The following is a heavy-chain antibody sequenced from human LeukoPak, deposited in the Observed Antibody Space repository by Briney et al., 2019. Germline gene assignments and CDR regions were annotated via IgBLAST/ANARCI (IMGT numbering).Heavy chain of an antibody. D-gene: IGHD3-22*01. CDR1: GFTFSSYG. CDR3: ARRRGYDSSGFYVDY. J-gene: IGHJ4*02. Sequence: GGSLRLSCAASGFTFSSYGMHWVRQAPGKGLEWVAPIRYDGSKSYYGDSVKGRFTISRDNSKNTLYLQMISLRAEDTAVYYCARRRGYDSSGFYVDYWGQGTLVTVSS. V-gene: IGHV3-33*01. CDR2: IRYDGSKS.